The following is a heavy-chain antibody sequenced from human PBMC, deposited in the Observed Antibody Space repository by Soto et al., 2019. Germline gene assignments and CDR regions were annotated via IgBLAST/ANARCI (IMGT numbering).Heavy chain of an antibody. J-gene: IGHJ5*02. Sequence: PSETLSLTCSVAGGSXSSSSYFWGWIRQPPGKGLEWIGSIYYSGSTYYNPSLKSRVTVSVDTSKNQFSLKLSSVTAADTAVYYCARHPSDFWFDPRGQGTLVTVSS. V-gene: IGHV4-39*01. D-gene: IGHD2-21*02. CDR3: ARHPSDFWFDP. CDR2: IYYSGST. CDR1: GGSXSSSSYF.